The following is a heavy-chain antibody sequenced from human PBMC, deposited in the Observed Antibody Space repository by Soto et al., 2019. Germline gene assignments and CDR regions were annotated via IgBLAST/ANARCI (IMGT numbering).Heavy chain of an antibody. CDR2: ISAYNGNT. CDR3: ARDRVAAAAVSYYYGMDV. V-gene: IGHV1-18*01. CDR1: GYTFTSYG. J-gene: IGHJ6*02. Sequence: ASVKVSCKASGYTFTSYGISWVRQAPGQGLEWMGWISAYNGNTNYAQKLQGRVTMTTDTSTSTAYMELRSLRSDDTAVYYCARDRVAAAAVSYYYGMDVWGQGTTFTV. D-gene: IGHD6-13*01.